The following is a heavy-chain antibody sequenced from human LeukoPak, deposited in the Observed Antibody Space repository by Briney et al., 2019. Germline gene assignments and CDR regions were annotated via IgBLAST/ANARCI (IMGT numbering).Heavy chain of an antibody. J-gene: IGHJ4*02. Sequence: GGSLRLSCAASGFTVTSSYMTWVRQAPGKGLEWVATIKQDGVDKYYVDSVKGRFTISRDTAKNSLYLQMNSQRAEDTAVYYCARDPSRYDLDYWGQGTLVTVSS. D-gene: IGHD5-12*01. V-gene: IGHV3-7*01. CDR3: ARDPSRYDLDY. CDR2: IKQDGVDK. CDR1: GFTVTSSY.